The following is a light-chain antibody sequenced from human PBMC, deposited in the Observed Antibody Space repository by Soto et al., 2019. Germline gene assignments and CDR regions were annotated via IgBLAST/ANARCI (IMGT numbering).Light chain of an antibody. V-gene: IGLV2-11*01. CDR1: SNDVGRFDY. Sequence: QSVLAQPRSVSGSPGQSVTIPCTGTSNDVGRFDYVSWYQQHPGKAPKVIIYDVNERPSGAPNRFSGSKSGNTASLTISGLQADDEADYYCCSYAGSSTPYVFGTGTKVTVL. J-gene: IGLJ1*01. CDR2: DVN. CDR3: CSYAGSSTPYV.